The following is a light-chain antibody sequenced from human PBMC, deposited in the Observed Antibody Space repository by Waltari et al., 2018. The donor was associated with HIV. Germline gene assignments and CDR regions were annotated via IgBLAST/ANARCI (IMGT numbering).Light chain of an antibody. V-gene: IGLV1-44*01. J-gene: IGLJ3*02. CDR3: ASWDDNLGHWV. CDR2: RHA. Sequence: QSVLTQPPSASRTPGQRVLMSCSGNKSNVGNNFVSWFQQVPGGAPKLVIYRHALRPSGVPDRFSGAKSGSSASLAISGLQSDDEADYFCASWDDNLGHWVFGVGTKLTV. CDR1: KSNVGNNF.